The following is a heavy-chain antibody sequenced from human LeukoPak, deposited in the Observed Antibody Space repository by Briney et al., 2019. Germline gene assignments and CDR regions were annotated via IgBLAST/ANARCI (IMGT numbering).Heavy chain of an antibody. Sequence: SETLSLTCTVSDGSIVNYYWSWIRQPPGKGLEWIGYIYYSGSTNYNPSLKSRVTISVDTSKNQFSLKLSSVTAADTAVYYCAREHGQWLADYWGQGTLVTVSS. J-gene: IGHJ4*02. V-gene: IGHV4-59*12. CDR1: DGSIVNYY. CDR2: IYYSGST. D-gene: IGHD6-19*01. CDR3: AREHGQWLADY.